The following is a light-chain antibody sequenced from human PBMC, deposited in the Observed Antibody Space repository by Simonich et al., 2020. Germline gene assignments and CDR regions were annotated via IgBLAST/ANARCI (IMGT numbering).Light chain of an antibody. Sequence: DIQMTQSPSSLSASVGDRVTITCQASQDISNYLNWYQQKPGKAPKLLIYDASNLKTGVPSRFSGSESGTDFTFTISSLQPEDIATYYCQQYDNLRYTFGQGTKLEIK. CDR2: DAS. CDR3: QQYDNLRYT. CDR1: QDISNY. J-gene: IGKJ2*01. V-gene: IGKV1-33*01.